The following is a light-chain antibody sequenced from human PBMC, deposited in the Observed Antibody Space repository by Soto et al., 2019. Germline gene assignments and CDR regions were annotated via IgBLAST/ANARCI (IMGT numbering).Light chain of an antibody. CDR1: QSFSTS. J-gene: IGKJ2*01. CDR3: KQSYSTPPT. Sequence: DIQMTHSPSSLSASVGDRVTLSCRASQSFSTSLNWYQQKPGKAPSLLIYGVSTLHSGVPSRFSGSGSGTEFTLTISDLQAEDFATSFCKQSYSTPPTFGQGTSMEIK. CDR2: GVS. V-gene: IGKV1-39*01.